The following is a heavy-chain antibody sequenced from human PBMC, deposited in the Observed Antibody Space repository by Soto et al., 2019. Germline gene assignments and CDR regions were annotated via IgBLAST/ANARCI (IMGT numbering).Heavy chain of an antibody. D-gene: IGHD2-2*02. CDR1: GFTFSSYG. V-gene: IGHV3-33*01. J-gene: IGHJ6*02. Sequence: GGSLRLSCAASGFTFSSYGMHWVRQAPGKGLEWVAVIWYDGSNKYYADSVKGRFTISRDNSKNTLYLQMNSLRAEDTAVYYCARYGGCSSTSCYMEGYYYGMDVWGQGTTVTVSS. CDR2: IWYDGSNK. CDR3: ARYGGCSSTSCYMEGYYYGMDV.